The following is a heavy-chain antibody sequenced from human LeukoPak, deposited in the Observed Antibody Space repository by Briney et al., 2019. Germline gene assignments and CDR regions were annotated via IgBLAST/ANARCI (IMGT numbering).Heavy chain of an antibody. CDR3: AREAVTTLNAFDI. CDR1: GGSISSYY. V-gene: IGHV4-59*01. CDR2: IYYSGST. J-gene: IGHJ3*02. Sequence: SETLSLTCTVSGGSISSYYWSWIRQPPGKGLEWLGYIYYSGSTNYNPSLKSRVTISVDTSKNQFSLKLSSVTAADTAVYYCAREAVTTLNAFDIWGQGTMVTVSS. D-gene: IGHD4-17*01.